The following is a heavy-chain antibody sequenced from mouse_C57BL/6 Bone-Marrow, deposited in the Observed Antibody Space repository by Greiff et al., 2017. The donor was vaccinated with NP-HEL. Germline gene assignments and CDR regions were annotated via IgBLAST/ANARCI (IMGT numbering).Heavy chain of an antibody. CDR2: IRNKANGYTT. V-gene: IGHV7-3*01. D-gene: IGHD3-1*01. J-gene: IGHJ2*01. CDR1: GFTFTDYY. Sequence: EVQRVESGGGLVQPGGSLSLSCAASGFTFTDYYMSWVRQPPGKALEWLGFIRNKANGYTTEYSASVKGRFTISRDNSQSILYLQMNALRAEDSATYYCARHPRGYYFDYWGQGTTLTVSS. CDR3: ARHPRGYYFDY.